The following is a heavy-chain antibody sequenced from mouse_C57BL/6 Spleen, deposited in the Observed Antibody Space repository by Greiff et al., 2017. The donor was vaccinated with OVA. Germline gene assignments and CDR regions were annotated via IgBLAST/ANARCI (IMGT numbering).Heavy chain of an antibody. Sequence: VQLQQPGAELVKPGASVKLSCKASGYTFTSYWMQWVKQRPGQGLEWIGEIDPSDSYTNYNQKFKGKATLTVDTSSSTAYMQLSSLTSEDSAVYYCARSPTGKNFDYWGQGTTLTVSS. CDR2: IDPSDSYT. CDR3: ARSPTGKNFDY. J-gene: IGHJ2*01. CDR1: GYTFTSYW. V-gene: IGHV1-50*01. D-gene: IGHD4-1*02.